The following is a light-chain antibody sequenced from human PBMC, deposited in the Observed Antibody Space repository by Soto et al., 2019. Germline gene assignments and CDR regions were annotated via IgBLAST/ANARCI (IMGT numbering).Light chain of an antibody. CDR3: QQYGSSPPT. J-gene: IGKJ1*01. CDR2: GAS. Sequence: EIVLIQSPATLSLSTAERTTLSCRASQSISRYLAWYQQKPGQGPRLLIYGASSRATGTPDRFSGSGSGTDFTLTINRLEPEDFALYYCQQYGSSPPTFGQ. V-gene: IGKV3-20*01. CDR1: QSISRY.